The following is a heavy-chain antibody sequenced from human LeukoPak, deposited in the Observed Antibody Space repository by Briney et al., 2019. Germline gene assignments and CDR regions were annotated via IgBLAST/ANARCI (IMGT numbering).Heavy chain of an antibody. CDR2: LSRSGTGT. Sequence: GGSLRLSSVASGFGFTTHDMSWGRPAPGKGPEWVSSLSRSGTGTYYTYSVKGRFTISRYTSTNTLYMQMNNLRVEDTGVYYCVKGYHFDWWGQGTLVTVSS. CDR3: VKGYHFDW. V-gene: IGHV3-23*01. CDR1: GFGFTTHD. J-gene: IGHJ4*02. D-gene: IGHD1-26*01.